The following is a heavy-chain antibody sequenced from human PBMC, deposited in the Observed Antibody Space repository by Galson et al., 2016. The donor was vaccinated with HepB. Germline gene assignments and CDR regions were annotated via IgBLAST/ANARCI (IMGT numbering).Heavy chain of an antibody. J-gene: IGHJ6*04. V-gene: IGHV4-61*02. CDR2: IYTTGTT. CDR1: GDSISSDGYY. CDR3: TRADPYFYYGLDV. Sequence: TLSLTCTVSGDSISSDGYYWSWIRQPAGKGLEWLGRIYTTGTTSYNPSLKSRIAVSLDTPKNQFSLKLTSVTAADTAVYFCTRADPYFYYGLDVWGKGTTVTVSS.